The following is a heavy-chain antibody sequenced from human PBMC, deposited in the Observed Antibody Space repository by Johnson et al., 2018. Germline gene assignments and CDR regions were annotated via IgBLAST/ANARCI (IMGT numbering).Heavy chain of an antibody. D-gene: IGHD3-10*01. CDR3: ARESGQRSGDYTDV. CDR2: ISYDGVHI. CDR1: GFTFRNYA. J-gene: IGHJ6*03. Sequence: QVQLQESGGGVVQPGRSLRLSCAASGFTFRNYAMHWFRQAPGKGLEWVAVISYDGVHINSADSVKGRFTISRYNDRNTLYLQIKSLRVEDTAVYHCARESGQRSGDYTDVGGKGTTVYVSS. V-gene: IGHV3-30-3*01.